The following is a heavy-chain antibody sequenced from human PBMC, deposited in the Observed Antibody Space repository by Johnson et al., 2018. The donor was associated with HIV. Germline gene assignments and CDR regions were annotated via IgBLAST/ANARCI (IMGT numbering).Heavy chain of an antibody. CDR1: GFTFSGYW. CDR3: ARDRGQWLLGMSDAFDI. V-gene: IGHV3-7*01. CDR2: IKQGGSEK. J-gene: IGHJ3*02. D-gene: IGHD3-22*01. Sequence: VQLVESGGGLVRPGESLRLSCVASGFTFSGYWMTWVRQAPGKGLEWVANIKQGGSEKYYVDSVKGRFTISRENAKNSLYLQMNSLRAEDTAVYYCARDRGQWLLGMSDAFDIWGQGTMVTVSS.